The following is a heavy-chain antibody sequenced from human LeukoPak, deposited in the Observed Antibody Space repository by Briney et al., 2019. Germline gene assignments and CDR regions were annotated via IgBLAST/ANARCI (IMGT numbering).Heavy chain of an antibody. Sequence: GGSLRLSCAASGFTFSSYALSWVRQAPGKGLEWVSAISGSGGSTYYADSVKGRFTISRDNSKNTLYLQMNSLRAEDTAVYYCANPLWQQPEHNWFDPWGQELWSPSPQ. J-gene: IGHJ5*02. D-gene: IGHD6-13*01. CDR1: GFTFSSYA. CDR3: ANPLWQQPEHNWFDP. CDR2: ISGSGGST. V-gene: IGHV3-23*01.